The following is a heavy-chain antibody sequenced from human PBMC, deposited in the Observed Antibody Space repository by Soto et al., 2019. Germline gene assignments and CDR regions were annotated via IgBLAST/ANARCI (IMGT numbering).Heavy chain of an antibody. V-gene: IGHV3-15*01. J-gene: IGHJ4*02. D-gene: IGHD2-8*01. CDR3: TREWWGDFA. Sequence: ESGGGLVKPGESLRPSCKVSGITTNTAWMSWVRQAPGKGLEWVGRIKTKNDGETTEFAAAVDGRFSISRDDSRNTIYLQMNSLRTEDTAVYYCTREWWGDFAWGQGSLVTVSS. CDR2: IKTKNDGETT. CDR1: GITTNTAW.